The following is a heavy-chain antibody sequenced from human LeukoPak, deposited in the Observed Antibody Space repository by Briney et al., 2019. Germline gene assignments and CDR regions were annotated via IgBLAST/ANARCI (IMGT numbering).Heavy chain of an antibody. V-gene: IGHV3-15*01. CDR3: TTGLRAADTN. J-gene: IGHJ4*02. CDR1: GFTFSNTW. CDR2: IKSKTDGGTT. D-gene: IGHD6-13*01. Sequence: GGPLRLSCAASGFTFSNTWMSWVRQAPGKGLEWVGRIKSKTDGGTTDYAAPVKGRFTISRDDSKNTLYLQMNSLKTEDTAVYYCTTGLRAADTNWSLGTLVTVSS.